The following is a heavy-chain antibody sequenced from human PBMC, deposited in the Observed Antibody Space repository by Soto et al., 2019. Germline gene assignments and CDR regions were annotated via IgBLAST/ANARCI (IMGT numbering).Heavy chain of an antibody. J-gene: IGHJ3*02. CDR1: GFTFSSYA. Sequence: GGSLRLSCAASGFTFSSYAMSWVRQAPGKGLEWVSAISGSGGSTYYADSVKGRFTISRDNSKNTLYLQMNSLRAEDTAVYYCANPRAWNDELDAFDIWGQGTMVTVSS. D-gene: IGHD1-1*01. V-gene: IGHV3-23*01. CDR2: ISGSGGST. CDR3: ANPRAWNDELDAFDI.